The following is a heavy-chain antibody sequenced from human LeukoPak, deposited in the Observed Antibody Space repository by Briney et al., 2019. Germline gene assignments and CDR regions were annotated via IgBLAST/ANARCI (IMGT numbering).Heavy chain of an antibody. CDR2: IKHDGSDN. J-gene: IGHJ6*02. D-gene: IGHD6-6*01. CDR3: ARGTSSYSYYYGMDV. Sequence: GGSLRLSCAASGFTFSSYAMSWVRQAPGKGLGWVANIKHDGSDNSYVDSVKGRFAISRDNAKNSLYLQMDSLRAEDTALYYCARGTSSYSYYYGMDVWGQGTTVTVSS. CDR1: GFTFSSYA. V-gene: IGHV3-7*01.